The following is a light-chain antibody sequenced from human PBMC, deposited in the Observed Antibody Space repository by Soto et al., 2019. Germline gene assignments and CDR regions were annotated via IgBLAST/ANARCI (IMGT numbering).Light chain of an antibody. CDR2: WAS. Sequence: DIVMTQSPDSLAVSPGEGATINCKSTQSLLYKSNNKNYLAWYQQKPGQPPKLLISWASNRQSGIPDRFSGSGSGTDFALTISNLQAEDVAVYYCPQHFGTPHTFGLGTKVEIK. V-gene: IGKV4-1*01. CDR1: QSLLYKSNNKNY. J-gene: IGKJ2*01. CDR3: PQHFGTPHT.